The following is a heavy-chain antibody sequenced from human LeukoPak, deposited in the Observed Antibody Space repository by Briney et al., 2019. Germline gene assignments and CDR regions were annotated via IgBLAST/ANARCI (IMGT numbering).Heavy chain of an antibody. V-gene: IGHV3-48*01. CDR2: ISSSSSTI. CDR3: AILIADYDYVWGSYHPDY. Sequence: GGSLRLSCAASGFTFSSYSMNWVRQAPGKGLEWVSYISSSSSTIYYADSVKGRFTISIDNAKNSLSLQMNSLRAEDTAVYYCAILIADYDYVWGSYHPDYWGQGTLVTVSS. CDR1: GFTFSSYS. J-gene: IGHJ4*02. D-gene: IGHD3-16*02.